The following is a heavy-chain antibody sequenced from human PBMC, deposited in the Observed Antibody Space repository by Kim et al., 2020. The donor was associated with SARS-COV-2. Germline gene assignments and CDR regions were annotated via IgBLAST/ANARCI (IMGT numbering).Heavy chain of an antibody. J-gene: IGHJ5*02. CDR1: GGSISSSSYY. D-gene: IGHD3-10*01. CDR3: ARISTMVRGVPNWFDP. V-gene: IGHV4-39*01. Sequence: SETLSLTCTVSGGSISSSSYYWGWIRQPPGKGLEWIGSIYYSGSTYYNPSLKSRVTISVDTSKNQFSLKLSSVTAADTAVYYCARISTMVRGVPNWFDPWGQGTLVTVSS. CDR2: IYYSGST.